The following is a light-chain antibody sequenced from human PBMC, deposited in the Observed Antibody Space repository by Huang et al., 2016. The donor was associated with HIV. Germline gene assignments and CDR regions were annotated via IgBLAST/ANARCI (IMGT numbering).Light chain of an antibody. J-gene: IGKJ5*01. CDR1: QSIRTY. Sequence: IQMTQSPTSLSASVGDRVSIVCRASQSIRTYLNWYQQKPGKAPKLLISSASTLHSGVPSRFSGSGSGTEFTLTIRGLQLDDFATYYCQQSYSALSSFGPGTRL. CDR3: QQSYSALSS. CDR2: SAS. V-gene: IGKV1-39*01.